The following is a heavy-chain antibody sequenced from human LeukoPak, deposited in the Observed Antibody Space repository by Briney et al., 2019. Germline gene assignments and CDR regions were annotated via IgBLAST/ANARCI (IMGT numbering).Heavy chain of an antibody. D-gene: IGHD2-2*01. CDR1: GYTFTDYF. Sequence: ASVKVSCKASGYTFTDYFMHWVRQAPGQELEWMGWINANSGGTNYAQNFQGRVTMTRDTSISTVYMELNRLRSDDTAVYYCARFRGSSNFDYWGQGTLVTVSS. V-gene: IGHV1-2*02. J-gene: IGHJ4*02. CDR3: ARFRGSSNFDY. CDR2: INANSGGT.